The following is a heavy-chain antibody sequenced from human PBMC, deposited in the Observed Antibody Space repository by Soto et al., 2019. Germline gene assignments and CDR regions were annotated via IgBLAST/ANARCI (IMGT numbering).Heavy chain of an antibody. Sequence: HPGGSLRLSCAASGFTFSSYGMHWVRQAPGKGLEWVAVISYDGSNKYYADSVKGRFTISRDNSKNTLYLQMNSLRAEDTAVYYYAKCRTFSWNDEGMPYGMDVWGQGTTVTVSS. CDR3: AKCRTFSWNDEGMPYGMDV. CDR1: GFTFSSYG. CDR2: ISYDGSNK. D-gene: IGHD1-1*01. V-gene: IGHV3-30*18. J-gene: IGHJ6*02.